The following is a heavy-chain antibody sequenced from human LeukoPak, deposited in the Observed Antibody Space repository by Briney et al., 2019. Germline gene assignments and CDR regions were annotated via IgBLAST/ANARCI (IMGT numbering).Heavy chain of an antibody. CDR2: IYYDGSNQ. CDR3: ARDRGQSYFDY. V-gene: IGHV3-33*01. J-gene: IGHJ4*02. Sequence: GRSLRLSCARSGCTLRNYGMHWVRQAPGKALEWVTIIYYDGSNQYYADSVKGRFTISRDNSKNTLYLQLNSLRAEDTAMYYCARDRGQSYFDYWGQGTLVTVSS. D-gene: IGHD3-10*01. CDR1: GCTLRNYG.